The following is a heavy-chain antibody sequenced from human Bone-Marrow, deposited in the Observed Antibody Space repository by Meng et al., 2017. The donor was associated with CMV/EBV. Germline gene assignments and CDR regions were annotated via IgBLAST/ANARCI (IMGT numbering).Heavy chain of an antibody. CDR2: IHYSGST. CDR1: GGSISIYTYY. Sequence: SETLSLTCTVSGGSISIYTYYWSWIRQPPGKGLEWIGLEWIGSIHYSGSTYYNPSLESRVTVSVDTSKNQFSLKLNSVTAADTAVYYCARGLVGSSSLGWFDPWGQGTLVTVSS. J-gene: IGHJ5*02. CDR3: ARGLVGSSSLGWFDP. D-gene: IGHD6-6*01. V-gene: IGHV4-39*07.